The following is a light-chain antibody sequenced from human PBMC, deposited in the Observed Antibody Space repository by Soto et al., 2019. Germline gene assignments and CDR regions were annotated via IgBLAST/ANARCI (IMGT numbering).Light chain of an antibody. J-gene: IGLJ1*01. CDR3: QSYDASLSGYV. Sequence: QSVLTQPPSVSEAPGQRVTISCTGSSSNIGGGYDVHWFQQLPGTAPKLLFYGKNSRPSGVPDRFSGSTSGTSASLAITGLQTEDEAIYYCQSYDASLSGYVFGTGTKVTVL. CDR1: SSNIGGGYD. CDR2: GKN. V-gene: IGLV1-40*01.